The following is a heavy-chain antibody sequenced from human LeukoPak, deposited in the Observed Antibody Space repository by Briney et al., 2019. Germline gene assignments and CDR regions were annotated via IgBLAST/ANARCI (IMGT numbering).Heavy chain of an antibody. CDR2: IYYSGST. Sequence: SETLSLTCTVSGGSISSSSYYWGWTRQPPGKGLEWIGSIYYSGSTYYNPSLKSRVTISVDTSKNQFSLKLSSVTAADTAVYYCARHRYYYRSGSYYGAPYYMDVWGKGTTVTISS. D-gene: IGHD3-10*01. J-gene: IGHJ6*03. CDR3: ARHRYYYRSGSYYGAPYYMDV. V-gene: IGHV4-39*01. CDR1: GGSISSSSYY.